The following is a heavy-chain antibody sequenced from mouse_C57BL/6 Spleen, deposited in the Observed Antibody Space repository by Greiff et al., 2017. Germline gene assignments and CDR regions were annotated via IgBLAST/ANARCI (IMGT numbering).Heavy chain of an antibody. J-gene: IGHJ4*01. D-gene: IGHD2-1*01. CDR3: ARHNGNYPYAMDY. V-gene: IGHV5-9*01. CDR2: ISGGGGNT. Sequence: EVKLMESGGGLVKPGGSLKLSCAASGFTFSSYTMSWVRQTPEKRLEWVATISGGGGNTYYPDSVKGRFPISRDNAKNTLYRQMSSLMSEDTSLDYCARHNGNYPYAMDYWGQGTSVTVSS. CDR1: GFTFSSYT.